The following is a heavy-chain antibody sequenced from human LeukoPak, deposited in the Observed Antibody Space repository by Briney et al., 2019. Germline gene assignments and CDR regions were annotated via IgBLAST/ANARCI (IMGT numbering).Heavy chain of an antibody. J-gene: IGHJ3*02. CDR2: INPNGGGA. V-gene: IGHV1-2*02. CDR1: GYTFTGYY. D-gene: IGHD2-21*01. CDR3: ARGFVYCGRDCYQSERAFDI. Sequence: GASMKVSCKASGYTFTGYYMHWVRQAPGQGLEWMGWINPNGGGANYAQNFQDRITMTRDTSVSTAYMDLSSLRSDDTAVYYCARGFVYCGRDCYQSERAFDIWGQGTMVTVSS.